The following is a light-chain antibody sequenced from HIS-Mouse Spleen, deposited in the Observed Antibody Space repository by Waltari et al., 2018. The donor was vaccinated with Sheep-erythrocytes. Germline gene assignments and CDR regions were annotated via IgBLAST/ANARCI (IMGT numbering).Light chain of an antibody. J-gene: IGLJ1*01. Sequence: SYELTQPPSVSVSPGQTASITCSGDKLGDKYACWYHQKPGQSPVLVIYQDNKRPSGIPERFSGSNSGNTATLTISGTQAMDEADYYCQAWDSSLYVFGTGTKVTVL. CDR1: KLGDKY. CDR2: QDN. CDR3: QAWDSSLYV. V-gene: IGLV3-1*01.